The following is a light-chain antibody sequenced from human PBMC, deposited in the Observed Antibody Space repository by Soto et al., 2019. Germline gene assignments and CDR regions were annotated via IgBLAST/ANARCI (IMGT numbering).Light chain of an antibody. CDR1: QSVSRN. Sequence: EVVMTQSQATLSVSPGERATLSCRASQSVSRNLAWYQQRPGRAPRLLIYDASTRAINIPTRFSGSGSGTEFTLTISSLQSEDFAVYYCQQYNHWPLYTFGQGTKLEIK. J-gene: IGKJ2*01. V-gene: IGKV3-15*01. CDR3: QQYNHWPLYT. CDR2: DAS.